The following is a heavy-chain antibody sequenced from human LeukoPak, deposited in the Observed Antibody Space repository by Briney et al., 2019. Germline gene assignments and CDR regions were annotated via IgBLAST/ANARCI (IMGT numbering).Heavy chain of an antibody. CDR1: GFTFSNYG. D-gene: IGHD2-15*01. CDR3: ARFGSVDAFDI. V-gene: IGHV3-33*01. J-gene: IGHJ3*02. CDR2: IWYDGSDN. Sequence: GRSLRLSCAASGFTFSNYGMHWVRQAPGKGLEWVALIWYDGSDNYYADSVKGRFTISRDNSKNTLYLQMNSLRAEDTAVYYCARFGSVDAFDIWGQGTVVTVSS.